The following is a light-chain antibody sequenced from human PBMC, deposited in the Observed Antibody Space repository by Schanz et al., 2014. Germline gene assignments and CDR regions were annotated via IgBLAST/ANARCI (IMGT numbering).Light chain of an antibody. J-gene: IGKJ1*01. CDR3: QQSYRTPPT. CDR1: QSIRNW. Sequence: DMQMTQSPSTLSASVGDRVTITCRASQSIRNWLAWYQQKPGKAPKLLIYDASSLESGVPSRFSGSGSGTDFTLTISSLQPEDFATYYCQQSYRTPPTFGQRTKVEIK. V-gene: IGKV1-5*01. CDR2: DAS.